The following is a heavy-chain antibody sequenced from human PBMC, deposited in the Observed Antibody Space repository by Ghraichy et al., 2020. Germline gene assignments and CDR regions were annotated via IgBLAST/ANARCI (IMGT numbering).Heavy chain of an antibody. CDR3: AKDFAKVAVAGTIDI. J-gene: IGHJ3*02. CDR2: ISGSGGST. D-gene: IGHD6-19*01. Sequence: GGSLRLSCAASGFTFSSYGMHWVRQAPGKGLEWVSAISGSGGSTYYADSVKGRFTISRDNSKNTLYLQMNSLRAEDTAVYYCAKDFAKVAVAGTIDIWGQGTMVTVSS. CDR1: GFTFSSYG. V-gene: IGHV3-23*01.